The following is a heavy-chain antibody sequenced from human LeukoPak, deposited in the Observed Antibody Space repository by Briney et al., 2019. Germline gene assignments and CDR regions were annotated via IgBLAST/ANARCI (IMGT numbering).Heavy chain of an antibody. CDR2: MYHSGST. CDR3: ARDPYCGGRSPFDY. Sequence: SETLSLTCTISGYSISSGYYWGWIRQPPGKGLEWIASMYHSGSTSYNPSLKSRVTMSVDTSKNPFSLQLSSLTAADTAVYYCARDPYCGGRSPFDYWGQGTVVSVSS. CDR1: GYSISSGYY. V-gene: IGHV4-38-2*02. D-gene: IGHD4-23*01. J-gene: IGHJ4*02.